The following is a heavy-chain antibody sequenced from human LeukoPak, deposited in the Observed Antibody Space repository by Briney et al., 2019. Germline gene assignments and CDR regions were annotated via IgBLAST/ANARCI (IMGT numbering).Heavy chain of an antibody. CDR2: IYPGDSDT. Sequence: GESLKLSCKGSGYSFASYWIGWVRQMPGKGLEWMGIIYPGDSDTRFSPSFQGQVTISADKSISTAYLQWSSLKASDTAMYYCGRYSSGYFYYFDYWGQGTLVTVSS. CDR1: GYSFASYW. J-gene: IGHJ4*02. V-gene: IGHV5-51*01. D-gene: IGHD3-22*01. CDR3: GRYSSGYFYYFDY.